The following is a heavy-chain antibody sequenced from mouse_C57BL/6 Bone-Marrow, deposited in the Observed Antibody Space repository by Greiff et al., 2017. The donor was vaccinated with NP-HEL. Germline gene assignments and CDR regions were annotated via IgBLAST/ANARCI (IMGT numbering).Heavy chain of an antibody. Sequence: VQLQQSGAELARPGASVKLSCKASGYTFTSYGISWVKQRPGQGLEWIGEIYPRSGNTYYNEKFKGKATLTADKSSSTAYMELRSLTSEDSAVYFCARDYYYGSSPYYFDYGGQGTTLTVSS. V-gene: IGHV1-81*01. J-gene: IGHJ2*01. CDR1: GYTFTSYG. D-gene: IGHD1-1*01. CDR2: IYPRSGNT. CDR3: ARDYYYGSSPYYFDY.